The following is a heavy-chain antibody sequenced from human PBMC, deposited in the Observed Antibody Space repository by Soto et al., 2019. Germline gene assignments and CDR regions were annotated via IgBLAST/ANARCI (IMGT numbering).Heavy chain of an antibody. Sequence: QVQLLQSGAEVKKPGTSVRVSCRASGYTFKDYDINWVRRAPGQGLEWMGWMNPNSGNTDYARKFHDRITMTRSGSARTDFMELSSLTPEDTAVYYCARRMTWSLWCFDLWGSGTQVTVSS. CDR1: GYTFKDYD. CDR2: MNPNSGNT. J-gene: IGHJ2*01. V-gene: IGHV1-8*01. D-gene: IGHD3-3*01. CDR3: ARRMTWSLWCFDL.